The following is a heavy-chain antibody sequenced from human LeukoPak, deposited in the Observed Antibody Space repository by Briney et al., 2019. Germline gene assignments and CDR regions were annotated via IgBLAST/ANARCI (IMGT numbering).Heavy chain of an antibody. CDR1: GYTFTTYG. CDR3: ARVVGLTGYSSSWYSGYYYYMDV. J-gene: IGHJ6*03. D-gene: IGHD6-13*01. CDR2: ISGYNGNT. Sequence: ASVKVSCKASGYTFTTYGISWVRQAPGQGLQWMGWISGYNGNTNYAQKFQGRVTMTEDTSTDTAYMELSSLRSEDTAVYYCARVVGLTGYSSSWYSGYYYYMDVWGKGTTVTVSS. V-gene: IGHV1-18*01.